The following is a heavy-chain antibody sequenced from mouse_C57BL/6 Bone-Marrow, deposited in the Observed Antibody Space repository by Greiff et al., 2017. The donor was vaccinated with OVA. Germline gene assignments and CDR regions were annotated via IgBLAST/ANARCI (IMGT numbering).Heavy chain of an antibody. D-gene: IGHD1-1*01. CDR1: GYTFTDYN. CDR3: ARGITTVVATYWYFDV. Sequence: DVQLQESGPELVKPGASVKMSCKASGYTFTDYNMHWVKQSHGKSLEWIGYINPNNGGTSYNQKFKGKATLTVNKSSSTAYMELRSLTSEDSAVYYCARGITTVVATYWYFDVWGTGTTVTVSS. V-gene: IGHV1-22*01. J-gene: IGHJ1*03. CDR2: INPNNGGT.